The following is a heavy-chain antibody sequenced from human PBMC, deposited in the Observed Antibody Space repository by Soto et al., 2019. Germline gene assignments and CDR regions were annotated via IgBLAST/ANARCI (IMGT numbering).Heavy chain of an antibody. CDR2: IHYSGSA. CDR3: ARADGSGVVTPFMDY. J-gene: IGHJ4*02. D-gene: IGHD3-3*01. CDR1: GGSVSSGRYH. V-gene: IGHV4-39*01. Sequence: QVHLQESGPGLVKPSETLSLICTVSGGSVSSGRYHWGWVRQPPGKGLEWIASIHYSGSAHYNPSLKSRVTISVDTSKNRFSLRLSSVTAADTAMYYCARADGSGVVTPFMDYWGQGTLVTVSS.